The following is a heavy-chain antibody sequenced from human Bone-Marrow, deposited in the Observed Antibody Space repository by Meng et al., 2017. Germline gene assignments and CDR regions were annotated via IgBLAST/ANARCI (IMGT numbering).Heavy chain of an antibody. J-gene: IGHJ4*02. CDR3: ARKAGNCISTTCYSLDY. V-gene: IGHV1-69*05. Sequence: SVKVSCKASGYTFTGYYMHWVRQAPGQGLEWMGGINGVFGTMDYAQKFQGRATITTDESTSTVYMELSRLTSEDTAVYFCARKAGNCISTTCYSLDYWGQGTLVTVSS. CDR1: GYTFTGYY. CDR2: INGVFGTM. D-gene: IGHD2-2*01.